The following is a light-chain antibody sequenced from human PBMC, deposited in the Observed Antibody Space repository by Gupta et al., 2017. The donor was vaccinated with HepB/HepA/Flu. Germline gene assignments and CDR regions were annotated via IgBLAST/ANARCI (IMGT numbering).Light chain of an antibody. Sequence: EIVLTQSPATLSLSPGERATLSCRASQSVSSYLAWYQQKPGQAPRLLIYDASNRATGIPARFSGSGSGKDLTLTISSREQEDFAVYYCQQRSNWPPITFGQGTRMEIK. CDR1: QSVSSY. J-gene: IGKJ5*01. CDR3: QQRSNWPPIT. CDR2: DAS. V-gene: IGKV3-11*01.